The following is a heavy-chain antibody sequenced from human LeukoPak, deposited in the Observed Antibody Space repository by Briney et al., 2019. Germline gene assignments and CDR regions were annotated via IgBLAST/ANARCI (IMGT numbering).Heavy chain of an antibody. V-gene: IGHV4-31*03. CDR3: ARDTAVAGTNRYFDY. J-gene: IGHJ4*02. CDR1: GGSITSGGYC. Sequence: LSETLSLTCTVSGGSITSGGYCWSWLRQHPGKGLEWIGYISYSGNTYYNPSLKSRLTISVDTSKNQFSLKLSSVTAADTAVYYCARDTAVAGTNRYFDYWGQGTLVTVSS. D-gene: IGHD6-19*01. CDR2: ISYSGNT.